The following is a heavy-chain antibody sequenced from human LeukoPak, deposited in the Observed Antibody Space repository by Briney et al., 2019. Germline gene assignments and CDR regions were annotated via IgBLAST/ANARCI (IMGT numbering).Heavy chain of an antibody. V-gene: IGHV1-69*04. CDR2: IIPILGIA. D-gene: IGHD3-22*01. CDR3: AREDDYYDSSGYYYYFDY. J-gene: IGHJ4*02. CDR1: GGTFSSYA. Sequence: SVKVSCKASGGTFSSYAISWVRQAPGQGLEWMGRIIPILGIANYAQKFQGRVTITADKSTSTAYMELSSLRSEDTAVYYCAREDDYYDSSGYYYYFDYGGQGTLVTVSS.